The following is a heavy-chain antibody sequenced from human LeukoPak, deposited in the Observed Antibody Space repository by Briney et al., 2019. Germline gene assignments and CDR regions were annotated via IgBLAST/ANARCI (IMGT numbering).Heavy chain of an antibody. Sequence: GESLKISCKGSGYSFPTYWIGWVRQMPGKGLEWMGIIYPGDSDTRYSPSFQGQVTISADKSISTAYLQWSSLKASDTAMYYCARTLLWFGELLPFDYWGQGTLVTVSS. D-gene: IGHD3-10*01. CDR3: ARTLLWFGELLPFDY. CDR1: GYSFPTYW. J-gene: IGHJ4*02. V-gene: IGHV5-51*01. CDR2: IYPGDSDT.